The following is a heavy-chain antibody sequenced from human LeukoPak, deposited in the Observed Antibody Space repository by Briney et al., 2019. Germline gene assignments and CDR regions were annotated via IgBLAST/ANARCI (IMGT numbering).Heavy chain of an antibody. J-gene: IGHJ4*02. CDR1: GYSISSDNY. V-gene: IGHV4-38-2*01. D-gene: IGHD3-22*01. CDR2: IYHSGST. Sequence: SETLSLTCAVSGYSISSDNYWVWIRQPPGQGLEWTGGIYHSGSTYYNPSLKSRVTMSVDTSKNQFSLKLSSVTAADTAVYYCTRAPRDSSSSNYMRRFDYWGQGTLVTVSS. CDR3: TRAPRDSSSSNYMRRFDY.